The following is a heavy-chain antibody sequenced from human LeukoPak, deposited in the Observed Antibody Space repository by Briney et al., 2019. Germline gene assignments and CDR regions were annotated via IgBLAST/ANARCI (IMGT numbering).Heavy chain of an antibody. CDR2: INHSGST. CDR3: ARGRRYDILTGYRYFDY. CDR1: GGSFSGYY. J-gene: IGHJ4*02. Sequence: SETLSLTCAVYGGSFSGYYWSWIRQPPGKGLEWIGEINHSGSTNYNPSLKSRVTISVDTSKNQFSLKLSSVTAADTAVYYCARGRRYDILTGYRYFDYWGQETLVTVSS. V-gene: IGHV4-34*01. D-gene: IGHD3-9*01.